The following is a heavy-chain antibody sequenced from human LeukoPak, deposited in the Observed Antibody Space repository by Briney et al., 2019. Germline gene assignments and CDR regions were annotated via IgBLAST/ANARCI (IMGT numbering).Heavy chain of an antibody. Sequence: PSETLSLTCTVSGGSISSYYWSWIRQPPGKGLEWIGYIYYCGSTNYNPSLKSRVTISVDTSKNQFSLKLSSVTAADTAVYYCARVDQQWLVPSTYYYYMDVWGKGTTVTVSS. D-gene: IGHD6-19*01. J-gene: IGHJ6*03. CDR1: GGSISSYY. CDR2: IYYCGST. CDR3: ARVDQQWLVPSTYYYYMDV. V-gene: IGHV4-59*01.